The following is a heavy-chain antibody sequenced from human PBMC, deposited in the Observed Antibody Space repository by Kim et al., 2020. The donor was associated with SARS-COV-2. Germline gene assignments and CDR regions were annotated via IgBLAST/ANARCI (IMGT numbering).Heavy chain of an antibody. D-gene: IGHD3-16*01. Sequence: GGSLRLSCATSGFTFSAYDMNWVRKAPGKGLEELSVITKSSTKIYYEDAVEGRFTISRDNAKNSLFLQMNSLRDEDTALYYCVRDRMGGAFDMWGQGTVVTVS. V-gene: IGHV3-48*02. CDR2: ITKSSTKI. J-gene: IGHJ3*02. CDR3: VRDRMGGAFDM. CDR1: GFTFSAYD.